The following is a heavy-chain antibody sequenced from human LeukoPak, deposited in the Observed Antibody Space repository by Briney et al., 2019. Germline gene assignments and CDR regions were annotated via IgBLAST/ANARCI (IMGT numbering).Heavy chain of an antibody. CDR1: GGSISSYY. D-gene: IGHD6-13*01. Sequence: SETLSLTCTVSGGSISSYYWSWIRQPPGKGLEWIGYIYYSGSSNYNPSLKSRVTMSVDTSKNQFSLKLSSVTAADTAVYYCARGDSYSSSWVLSDWGQGTLVTVSS. V-gene: IGHV4-59*12. J-gene: IGHJ4*02. CDR2: IYYSGSS. CDR3: ARGDSYSSSWVLSD.